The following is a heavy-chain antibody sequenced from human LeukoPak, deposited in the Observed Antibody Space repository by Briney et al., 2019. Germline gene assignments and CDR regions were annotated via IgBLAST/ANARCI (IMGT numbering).Heavy chain of an antibody. CDR1: GGSFSVYY. D-gene: IGHD3-22*01. CDR2: INHSGST. Sequence: SETLSLTCAVYGGSFSVYYWSWIRQPPGKGLEWVGEINHSGSTNYNPSLKSRVTISVDTSKNQFSLKLSSVTAADTAVYYCARIKGYYDSSGLDYWGQGTLVTVSS. V-gene: IGHV4-34*01. CDR3: ARIKGYYDSSGLDY. J-gene: IGHJ4*02.